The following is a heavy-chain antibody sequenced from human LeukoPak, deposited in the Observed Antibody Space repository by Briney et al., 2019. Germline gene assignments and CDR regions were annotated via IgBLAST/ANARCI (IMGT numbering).Heavy chain of an antibody. CDR2: ISYNVSYN. V-gene: IGHV3-30*03. Sequence: GGSLRLSCAASGFSFSIYAMHWVRQTPGKGLQWVAFISYNVSYNDYADSVKGRFTISRDNSKNTLYLQMNSLTPEDAAVYYCARGWGGSSWPFDYWGQGTLVTVSS. CDR3: ARGWGGSSWPFDY. D-gene: IGHD6-13*01. CDR1: GFSFSIYA. J-gene: IGHJ4*02.